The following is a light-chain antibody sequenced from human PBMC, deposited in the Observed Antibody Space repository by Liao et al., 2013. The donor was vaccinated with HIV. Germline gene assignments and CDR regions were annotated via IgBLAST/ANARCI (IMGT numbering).Light chain of an antibody. CDR2: EDT. J-gene: IGLJ1*01. CDR3: QTWDSTTYV. CDR1: KLGDQY. Sequence: SYDLTQPPSVSVSPGQTASVTCSGDKLGDQYVSWYQQRPGQSPILVIYEDTKRPSGVPERYTGSNSGITATLTISRTQAIDEADYYCQTWDSTTYVFGSGTRVTVL. V-gene: IGLV3-1*01.